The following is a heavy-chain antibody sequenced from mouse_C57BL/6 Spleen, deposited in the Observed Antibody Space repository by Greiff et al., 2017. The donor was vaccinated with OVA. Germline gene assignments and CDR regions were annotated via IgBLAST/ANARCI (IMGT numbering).Heavy chain of an antibody. V-gene: IGHV1-76*01. D-gene: IGHD2-3*01. CDR3: ARWSYDGYYEKYFDV. Sequence: VKLQESGAELVRPGASVKLSCKASGYTFTDYYINWVKQRPGQGLEWIARIYPGSGNTYYNEKFKGKATLTAEKSSSTAYMQLSSLTSEDSAVYFCARWSYDGYYEKYFDVWGTGTTVTVSS. CDR1: GYTFTDYY. CDR2: IYPGSGNT. J-gene: IGHJ1*03.